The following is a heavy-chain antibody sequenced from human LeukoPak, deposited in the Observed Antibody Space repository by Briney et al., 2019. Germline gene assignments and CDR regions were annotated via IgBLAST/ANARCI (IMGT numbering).Heavy chain of an antibody. D-gene: IGHD1-26*01. CDR3: AKDGNYYDFDY. J-gene: IGHJ4*02. V-gene: IGHV3-23*01. Sequence: GGSLRLSCAASGFTFRMYAMTWVRQAPGKGLEWVSSISGRGGSTYYADSVKGRFTISRDNSKNTLFLQMNSLRAEDTAIYYCAKDGNYYDFDYWGQGTLVTVSS. CDR2: ISGRGGST. CDR1: GFTFRMYA.